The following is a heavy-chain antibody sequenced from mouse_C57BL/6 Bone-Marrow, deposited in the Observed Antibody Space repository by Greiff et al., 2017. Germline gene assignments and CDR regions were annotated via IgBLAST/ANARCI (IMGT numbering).Heavy chain of an antibody. Sequence: VQLQQSGPVLVKPGASVKMSCKASGYTFTDYYMNWVKQSHGKSLEWIGVINPYNGGTSYNQKFKGKDTLTVDKSSSTAYMELNSLTSEDSAVYYCARMRIYYDYAWGQGTLVTVSA. V-gene: IGHV1-19*01. CDR1: GYTFTDYY. CDR3: ARMRIYYDYA. D-gene: IGHD2-4*01. CDR2: INPYNGGT. J-gene: IGHJ3*02.